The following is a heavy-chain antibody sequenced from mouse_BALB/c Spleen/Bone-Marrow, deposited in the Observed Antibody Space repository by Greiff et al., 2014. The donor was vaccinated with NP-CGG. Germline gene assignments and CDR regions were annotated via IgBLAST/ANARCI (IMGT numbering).Heavy chain of an antibody. CDR2: IWAGGST. CDR1: GFSLNSYG. Sequence: VMLVESGPGLVAPSQILSITCTVSGFSLNSYGVHWVRQPPGEGLEWLGVIWAGGSTNYNSALMSRLNISKDNSKSQVFLKMNSLQTDDTAMYYCARTLRWYFDVWGAGTAVTVSS. V-gene: IGHV2-9*02. CDR3: ARTLRWYFDV. J-gene: IGHJ1*01.